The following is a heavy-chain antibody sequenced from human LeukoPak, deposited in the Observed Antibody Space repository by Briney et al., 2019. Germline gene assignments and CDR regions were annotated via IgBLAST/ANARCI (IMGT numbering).Heavy chain of an antibody. CDR1: GYTFTVYY. D-gene: IGHD1-26*01. V-gene: IGHV1-2*02. CDR3: ARAVGATEGFDY. CDR2: INPNSGGT. Sequence: GASVKVSFKASGYTFTVYYMHWVRQAPGQGLEWMGWINPNSGGTNYAQKFQGRVTMTRDTSISTAYMELSRLRSDDTAVYYCARAVGATEGFDYWGQGTLVTVSS. J-gene: IGHJ4*02.